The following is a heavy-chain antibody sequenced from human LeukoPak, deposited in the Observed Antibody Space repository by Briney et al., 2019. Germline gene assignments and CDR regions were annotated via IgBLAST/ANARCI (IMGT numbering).Heavy chain of an antibody. CDR2: IYYSGST. J-gene: IGHJ4*02. CDR3: ISDSSGWGLIDY. CDR1: GGSISSSSYY. V-gene: IGHV4-39*01. Sequence: SETLSLTCTVSGGSISSSSYYWGWIRQPPGKGLEWIGSIYYSGSTYYNPSLKSRVTISVDTSKNQFSLKLSSVTAADTAVYYCISDSSGWGLIDYWGQGTLVTVSS. D-gene: IGHD6-19*01.